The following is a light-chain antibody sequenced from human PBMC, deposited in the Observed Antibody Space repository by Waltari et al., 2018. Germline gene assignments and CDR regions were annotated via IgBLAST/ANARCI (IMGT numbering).Light chain of an antibody. Sequence: QSALTQPASVSGSPGQSITVSCTGTGSAVGSYTLVSWYQQHPGKAPKLMIYEGSKRPSGVSNRFSGSKSGNTASLTISGLQAEDEADYYCCSYAGSSTLLFGGGTKVTVL. J-gene: IGLJ2*01. CDR1: GSAVGSYTL. CDR3: CSYAGSSTLL. V-gene: IGLV2-23*01. CDR2: EGS.